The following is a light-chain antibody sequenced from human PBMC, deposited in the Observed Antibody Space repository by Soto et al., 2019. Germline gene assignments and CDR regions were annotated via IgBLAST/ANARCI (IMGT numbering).Light chain of an antibody. CDR2: EVS. CDR1: SSDVGGYNY. J-gene: IGLJ1*01. CDR3: SSYTSSRSYV. V-gene: IGLV2-14*01. Sequence: QSVLTQPASVSGSPGQSITISCTGTSSDVGGYNYVSWYQQHPGKAPKLMIYEVSNRPSGVSNRFSGSKSGNTASLTISGLQAEDEADYYCSSYTSSRSYVFGTGTKLIVL.